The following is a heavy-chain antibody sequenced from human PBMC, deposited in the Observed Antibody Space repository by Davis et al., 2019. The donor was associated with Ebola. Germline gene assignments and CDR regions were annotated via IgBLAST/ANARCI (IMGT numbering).Heavy chain of an antibody. Sequence: AASVKVSCKASGGAFSSYIVSWVRQAPGQGLEWMGRINPNSGGTNYAQKFQGRVTMTRDTSISTAYMELSRLRSDDTAVYYCARDASYCGGDCYSLVDWFDPWGQGTLVTVSS. V-gene: IGHV1-2*06. CDR1: GGAFSSYI. D-gene: IGHD2-21*02. CDR3: ARDASYCGGDCYSLVDWFDP. J-gene: IGHJ5*02. CDR2: INPNSGGT.